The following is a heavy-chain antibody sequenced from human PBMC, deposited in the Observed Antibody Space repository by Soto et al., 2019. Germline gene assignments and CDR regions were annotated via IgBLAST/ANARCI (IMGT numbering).Heavy chain of an antibody. J-gene: IGHJ6*02. CDR1: GGSISSGDYY. D-gene: IGHD3-3*01. CDR3: ARAILEWSTEYYGMDV. CDR2: IYYSGST. Sequence: SETLSLTCTVSGGSISSGDYYWSWIRQPPGKGLEWIGYIYYSGSTYYNPSLKSRVTISVDTSKNQFSMKLSSVTAADTAVYYCARAILEWSTEYYGMDVWGQGNTVTVSS. V-gene: IGHV4-30-4*01.